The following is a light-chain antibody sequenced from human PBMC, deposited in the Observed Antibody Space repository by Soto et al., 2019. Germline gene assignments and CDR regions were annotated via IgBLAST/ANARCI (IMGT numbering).Light chain of an antibody. J-gene: IGKJ1*01. CDR1: QAISNF. V-gene: IGKV1-27*01. Sequence: DIQMTQSPSSLSASAGDRVTITCRASQAISNFLAWYQQKPGKVPKLLIHAASTLHSGVPSRFSDSGSGTDFTLTISSLQPEDVATYYCQKYDSAPWTFGQGTKVEIK. CDR3: QKYDSAPWT. CDR2: AAS.